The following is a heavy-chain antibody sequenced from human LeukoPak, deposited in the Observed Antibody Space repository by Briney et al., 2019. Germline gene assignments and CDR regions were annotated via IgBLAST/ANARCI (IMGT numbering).Heavy chain of an antibody. J-gene: IGHJ4*02. CDR2: ISSSSSTI. D-gene: IGHD5-18*01. CDR3: AREKRGYSYGYCLDY. Sequence: GGSQRLSCAASGFTFSSYAMSWVRQAPGKGLEWVSYISSSSSTIYYADSVKGRFTISRDNAKNSLYLQMNSLRAEDTAVYYCAREKRGYSYGYCLDYWGQGTLVTVSS. V-gene: IGHV3-48*01. CDR1: GFTFSSYA.